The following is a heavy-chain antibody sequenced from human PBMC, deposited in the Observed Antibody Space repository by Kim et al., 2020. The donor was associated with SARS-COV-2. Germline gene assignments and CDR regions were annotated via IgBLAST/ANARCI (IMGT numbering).Heavy chain of an antibody. J-gene: IGHJ4*02. CDR3: ARDRYSGYDTLFDY. Sequence: ADSVKGRFTISRDNSKNTLYLQMNSLRAEDTAVYYCARDRYSGYDTLFDYWGQGTLVTVSS. V-gene: IGHV3-30*01. D-gene: IGHD5-12*01.